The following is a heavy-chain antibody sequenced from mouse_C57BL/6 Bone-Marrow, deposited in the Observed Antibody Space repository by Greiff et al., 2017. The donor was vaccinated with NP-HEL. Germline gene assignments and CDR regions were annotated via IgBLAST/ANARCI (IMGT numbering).Heavy chain of an antibody. D-gene: IGHD3-3*01. J-gene: IGHJ3*01. Sequence: VKLQESGAELARPGASVKLSCKASGYTFTSYGISWVKQRTGQGLEWIGEIYPRSGNTYYNEKFKGKATLTADKSSSTAYMELRSLTSEDSAVYFCARTGTGLAYWGQGTLVTVSA. CDR2: IYPRSGNT. V-gene: IGHV1-81*01. CDR1: GYTFTSYG. CDR3: ARTGTGLAY.